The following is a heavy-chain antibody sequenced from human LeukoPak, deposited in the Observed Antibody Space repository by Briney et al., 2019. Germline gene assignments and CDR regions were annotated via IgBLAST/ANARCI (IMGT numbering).Heavy chain of an antibody. D-gene: IGHD1-14*01. CDR3: ARDLGGINYYYYYMDV. Sequence: GGSLRLSCAASGFTFSSYWMSWVRQAPGKGLEWVANIKQDGSEKYYVDSVKGRFTISRDNAKDSLSLQMNSLRAEDTAVYYCARDLGGINYYYYYMDVWGKGTTVTVSS. J-gene: IGHJ6*03. CDR2: IKQDGSEK. V-gene: IGHV3-7*01. CDR1: GFTFSSYW.